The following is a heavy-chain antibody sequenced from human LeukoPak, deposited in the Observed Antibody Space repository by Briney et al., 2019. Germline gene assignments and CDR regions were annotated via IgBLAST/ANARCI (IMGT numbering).Heavy chain of an antibody. CDR1: GGSFSGYY. D-gene: IGHD3-16*01. V-gene: IGHV4-34*01. CDR3: ARGGGSIDN. Sequence: SETLSLTCAVYGGSFSGYYWSWIRQPPGKRLEWIGEINHSGSTNYNPSVKSRVTISVDTSKNQFSLKLRSVTATDTAVYYCARGGGSIDNWGQGTLVTVSS. J-gene: IGHJ4*02. CDR2: INHSGST.